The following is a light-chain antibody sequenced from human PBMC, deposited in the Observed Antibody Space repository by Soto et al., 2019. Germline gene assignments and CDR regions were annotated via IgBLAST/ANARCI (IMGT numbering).Light chain of an antibody. Sequence: QPVLTQSPSASASLGASVKLTCTLTSGHSSNAIVWHQQHPNKGPRYLMRLNSDGSHSKGDGIPDRFSGSSSGAEHYLSISSLQVEDEAAYYCQTWGPGILVFGGGTKLTVL. J-gene: IGLJ2*01. V-gene: IGLV4-69*02. CDR2: LNSDGSH. CDR3: QTWGPGILV. CDR1: SGHSSNA.